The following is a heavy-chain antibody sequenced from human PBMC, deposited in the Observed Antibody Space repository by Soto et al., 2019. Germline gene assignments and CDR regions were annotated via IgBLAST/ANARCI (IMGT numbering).Heavy chain of an antibody. J-gene: IGHJ4*02. V-gene: IGHV3-33*01. CDR1: GFIFGNYG. D-gene: IGHD1-26*01. CDR2: IWYDGSIK. Sequence: GGSLSLSCGASGFIFGNYGMHWVRQAPGKGLDWVAIIWYDGSIKYYADSVRGRFTISRDNSENMLYLQMNSLRVEDTALYYCARGRSGSFIDYWGQGTPVTVSS. CDR3: ARGRSGSFIDY.